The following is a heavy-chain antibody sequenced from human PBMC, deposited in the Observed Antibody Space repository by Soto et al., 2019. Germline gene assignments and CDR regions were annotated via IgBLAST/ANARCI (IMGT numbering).Heavy chain of an antibody. CDR2: INPNSGGT. J-gene: IGHJ3*02. V-gene: IGHV1-2*02. D-gene: IGHD5-12*01. Sequence: ASVKVSCKASGYTFTGYYMHWVRQAPGQGLEWMGWINPNSGGTNYAQKFQGRVTMTRDTSISTAYMELSRLRSDDTAVYYCARVRWLQFRAFDIWGQGTMVTVSS. CDR1: GYTFTGYY. CDR3: ARVRWLQFRAFDI.